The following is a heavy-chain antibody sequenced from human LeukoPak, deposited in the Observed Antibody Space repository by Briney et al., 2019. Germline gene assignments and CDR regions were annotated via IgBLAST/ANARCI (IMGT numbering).Heavy chain of an antibody. Sequence: GASVKVSCKASGGTFSSYAISWVRQAPGQGLEWMGGIIPIFGTANYAQKFQGRVTITADKSTSTAYMELSSLRSEDTAVYYCARDGVAGLAARGSPYFDYWSQGTLVTVSS. CDR3: ARDGVAGLAARGSPYFDY. J-gene: IGHJ4*02. V-gene: IGHV1-69*06. CDR1: GGTFSSYA. D-gene: IGHD6-6*01. CDR2: IIPIFGTA.